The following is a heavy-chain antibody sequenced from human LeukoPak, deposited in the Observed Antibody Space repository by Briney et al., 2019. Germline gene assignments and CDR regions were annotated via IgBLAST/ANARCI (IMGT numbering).Heavy chain of an antibody. J-gene: IGHJ3*02. Sequence: GGSLRLSCATSGFTFSSYALTWVRQAPGMGLEWVSAISGSGDTTYYADSVKGRFTISRDNSKNTLYLQMNGLRTEDTAVYYCAKAGFLEWLTDAFDIWGQGTMVTVSS. CDR2: ISGSGDTT. D-gene: IGHD3-3*01. CDR3: AKAGFLEWLTDAFDI. CDR1: GFTFSSYA. V-gene: IGHV3-23*01.